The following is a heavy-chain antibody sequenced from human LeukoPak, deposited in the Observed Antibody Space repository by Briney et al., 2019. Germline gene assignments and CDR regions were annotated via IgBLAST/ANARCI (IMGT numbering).Heavy chain of an antibody. Sequence: ASVTVSFKASGYTFTGYYMHWVRQAPGQGLEGMGWINPNSGGTNYAQKFQGRVTMTRDTSISTAYMELSRLRSDDTAVYYCARGAAYYDFWSGYYTPPDFDYWGQGTLVTVSS. D-gene: IGHD3-3*01. V-gene: IGHV1-2*02. J-gene: IGHJ4*02. CDR3: ARGAAYYDFWSGYYTPPDFDY. CDR1: GYTFTGYY. CDR2: INPNSGGT.